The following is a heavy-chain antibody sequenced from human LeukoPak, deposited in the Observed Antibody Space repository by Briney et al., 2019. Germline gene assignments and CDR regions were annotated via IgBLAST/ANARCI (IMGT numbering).Heavy chain of an antibody. Sequence: GSLRLSCAASGFTFSNAWMSWVRQAPGKGLEWTGSIDHSGSTYYNPSLKSRITISVDTSKNQFSLKLSSVTAADTAVYYCARDSALAQAVMFDYWGQGTLVTVFS. D-gene: IGHD6-19*01. V-gene: IGHV4-38-2*02. CDR2: IDHSGST. CDR1: GFTFSNAW. J-gene: IGHJ4*02. CDR3: ARDSALAQAVMFDY.